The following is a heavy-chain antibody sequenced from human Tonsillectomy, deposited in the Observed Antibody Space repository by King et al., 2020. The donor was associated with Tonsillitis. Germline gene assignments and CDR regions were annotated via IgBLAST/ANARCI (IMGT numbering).Heavy chain of an antibody. V-gene: IGHV4-39*01. Sequence: QLQESGPGVVKPSETLSLTCTVSVGSIRSSDHYWAWIRQPPGKGLEWIGEMYYIGLISYNPSLKSRTTISGGTSENRFSLKLSSVTAADTAVYFCARSVSGSFDYWGQGALITVSS. CDR2: MYYIGLI. J-gene: IGHJ4*02. CDR1: VGSIRSSDHY. CDR3: ARSVSGSFDY. D-gene: IGHD1-26*01.